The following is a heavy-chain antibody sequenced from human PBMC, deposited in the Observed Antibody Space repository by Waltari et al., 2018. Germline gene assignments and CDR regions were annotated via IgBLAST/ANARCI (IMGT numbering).Heavy chain of an antibody. V-gene: IGHV2-70*15. J-gene: IGHJ5*02. CDR1: GFPLSTSGMC. CDR3: ARFSAVDKATWS. D-gene: IGHD5-18*01. Sequence: QVTLRESGPALVKPTQTLTLTCTFSGFPLSTSGMCVSWIRQPPGKALEWLARIDWDDDKYYSTSLKTRLTISKDTSKNQVVLTMTNMDPVDTTTYYCARFSAVDKATWSWGQGTLVTVSS. CDR2: IDWDDDK.